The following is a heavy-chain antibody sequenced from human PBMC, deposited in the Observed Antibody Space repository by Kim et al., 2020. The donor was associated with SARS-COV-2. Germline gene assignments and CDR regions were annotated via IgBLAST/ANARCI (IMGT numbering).Heavy chain of an antibody. D-gene: IGHD3-22*01. CDR2: ITPTVGTA. J-gene: IGHJ3*02. CDR1: GGTFSSYA. CDR3: AGSSGYYATDAWAFDT. Sequence: SVKVSCKASGGTFSSYAISWVRQAPGQGLEWMGMITPTVGTANYAQKFQGRVTITADKSTSTAYMELSSLRSEDTAVYYCAGSSGYYATDAWAFDTWGQGTMVTVSS. V-gene: IGHV1-69*04.